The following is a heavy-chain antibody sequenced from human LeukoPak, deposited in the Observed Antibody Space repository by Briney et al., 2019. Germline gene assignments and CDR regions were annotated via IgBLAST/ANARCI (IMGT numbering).Heavy chain of an antibody. CDR3: ARDFAVMAY. Sequence: PGGSLRLSCAASGFTFSDYTMNWVRQAPGKGLGWVSSISSSSTSIYYADSVKGRFTISRDNAKNSLYLQMNSLRAEDTAMYYCARDFAVMAYWGQGTLVTVSS. CDR2: ISSSSTSI. CDR1: GFTFSDYT. D-gene: IGHD2-21*01. J-gene: IGHJ4*02. V-gene: IGHV3-21*03.